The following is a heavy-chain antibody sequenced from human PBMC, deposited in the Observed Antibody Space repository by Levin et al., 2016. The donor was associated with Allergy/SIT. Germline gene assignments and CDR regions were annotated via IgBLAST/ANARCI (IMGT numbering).Heavy chain of an antibody. CDR2: IRSKAYGGTT. V-gene: IGHV3-49*02. Sequence: WIRQPPGKGLEWVGFIRSKAYGGTTEYAASVKGRFTISRDDSKSIAYLQMNSLKTEDTAVYYCTSADILTGTHYYYYGMDVWGQGTTVTVSS. D-gene: IGHD3-9*01. CDR3: TSADILTGTHYYYYGMDV. J-gene: IGHJ6*02.